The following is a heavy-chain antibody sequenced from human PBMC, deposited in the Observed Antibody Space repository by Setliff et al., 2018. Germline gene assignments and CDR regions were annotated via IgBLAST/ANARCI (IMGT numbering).Heavy chain of an antibody. J-gene: IGHJ4*02. CDR2: IYSSGST. V-gene: IGHV4-61*02. D-gene: IGHD1-1*01. Sequence: PSETLSLTCTVSGGSISSGSYYWSWIRQPAGKGLEWIGRIYSSGSTDYNRSLKSRLTISIDTSKSQFSLRLSSVTAADTAVYYCARQRRIWNDLDYFDYWGQGTPVTVSS. CDR3: ARQRRIWNDLDYFDY. CDR1: GGSISSGSYY.